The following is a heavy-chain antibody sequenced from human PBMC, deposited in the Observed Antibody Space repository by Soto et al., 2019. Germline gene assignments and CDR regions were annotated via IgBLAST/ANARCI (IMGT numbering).Heavy chain of an antibody. Sequence: QLQLQESGPGLVKPSETLSLTCTVSGGSISSSSYYWGWIRQPPGKGLEWIGSIYYSGSTYYNPSLKSRVPSSVDTSKNHFPLKLSSVTAADTAVYYCAGHWGVNSSGGVDYWGLGTLVTVSS. D-gene: IGHD6-19*01. CDR3: AGHWGVNSSGGVDY. V-gene: IGHV4-39*01. CDR1: GGSISSSSYY. CDR2: IYYSGST. J-gene: IGHJ4*02.